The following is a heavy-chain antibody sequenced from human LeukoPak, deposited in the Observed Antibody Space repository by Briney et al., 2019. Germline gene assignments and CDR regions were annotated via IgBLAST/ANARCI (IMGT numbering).Heavy chain of an antibody. CDR3: ARDLSPGGATTLGY. J-gene: IGHJ4*02. CDR1: GFTFSSYD. V-gene: IGHV3-13*04. D-gene: IGHD1-26*01. Sequence: GGSLRLSCAASGFTFSSYDMHWVRQATGKGLEWVSAIGTAGDTYYPGSVKGRFTISRENAKNSLYLQMNSLRAGDTAVYYCARDLSPGGATTLGYWGQGTLVTVSS. CDR2: IGTAGDT.